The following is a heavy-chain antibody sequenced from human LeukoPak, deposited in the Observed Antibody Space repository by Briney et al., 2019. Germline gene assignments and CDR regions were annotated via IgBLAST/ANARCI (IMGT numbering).Heavy chain of an antibody. V-gene: IGHV3-33*01. CDR2: IYYDGSNK. Sequence: PGGSLRLSCVASGFTFSNYGMHWVRQAPGQGLEWVAVIYYDGSNKYYADSVKGRFTISRDNSKNTVYLQMNSLTAEDTAVYSCARGPSSSGYYYFDYWGQGTLVTVSS. CDR1: GFTFSNYG. CDR3: ARGPSSSGYYYFDY. J-gene: IGHJ4*02. D-gene: IGHD6-19*01.